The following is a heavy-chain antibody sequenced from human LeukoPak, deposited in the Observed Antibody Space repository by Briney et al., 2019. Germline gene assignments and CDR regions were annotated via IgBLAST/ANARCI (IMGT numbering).Heavy chain of an antibody. CDR3: AKGERVYCSASTCYPFDY. Sequence: PGGSLRLSCAASGFTFSSYAMNWLRQAPGTRLEWVSSISGGGESTYHADSVKGRFTISRDNSKNTVSLQMNSLRAEDTAVYYCAKGERVYCSASTCYPFDYWGQGILVSVSS. V-gene: IGHV3-23*01. CDR1: GFTFSSYA. J-gene: IGHJ4*02. D-gene: IGHD2-15*01. CDR2: ISGGGEST.